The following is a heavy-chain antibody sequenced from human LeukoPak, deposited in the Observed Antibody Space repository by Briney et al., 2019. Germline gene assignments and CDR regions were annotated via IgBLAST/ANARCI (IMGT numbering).Heavy chain of an antibody. CDR1: GFTFSSYA. V-gene: IGHV3-30-3*01. CDR2: ISYDGSNK. D-gene: IGHD5-24*01. Sequence: AGGSLRLSCAASGFTFSSYAMHWVRQAPGKGLEWVAVISYDGSNKYYADSVKGRFTISRDNSKNTLYLQMNSLRAEDTAVYYCAREGVRRLPPLGYFQHWGQGTLVTVSS. CDR3: AREGVRRLPPLGYFQH. J-gene: IGHJ1*01.